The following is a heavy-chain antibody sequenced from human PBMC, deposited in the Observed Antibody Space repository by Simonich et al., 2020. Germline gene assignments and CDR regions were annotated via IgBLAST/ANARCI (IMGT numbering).Heavy chain of an antibody. Sequence: EVQLVESGGGLVQPGGSLRLSCAASGFTFSSYWMSWVRQAPGKRREWVGNIKQGGSEKNYVDSVKGRFTSSRDNAKNSLYLQMNSLRAEDTAVYYCARESTTYYYGSGSYYNYWGQGTLVTVSS. CDR1: GFTFSSYW. D-gene: IGHD3-10*01. CDR3: ARESTTYYYGSGSYYNY. J-gene: IGHJ4*02. V-gene: IGHV3-7*01. CDR2: IKQGGSEK.